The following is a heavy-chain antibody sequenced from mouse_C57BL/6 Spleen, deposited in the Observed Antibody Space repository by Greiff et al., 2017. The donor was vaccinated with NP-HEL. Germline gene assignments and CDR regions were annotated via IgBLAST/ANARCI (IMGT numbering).Heavy chain of an antibody. D-gene: IGHD2-1*01. CDR2: IDPSDSYT. CDR1: GYTFTSYW. Sequence: QVQLQQPGAELVKPGASVKLSCKASGYTFTSYWMQWVKQRPGQGLEWIGEIDPSDSYTNYNQKFKGKATLTVDTSSSTAYMQLSSLTSEDSAVDYCARTYGNYLYYFDYWGQGTTLTVSS. CDR3: ARTYGNYLYYFDY. V-gene: IGHV1-50*01. J-gene: IGHJ2*01.